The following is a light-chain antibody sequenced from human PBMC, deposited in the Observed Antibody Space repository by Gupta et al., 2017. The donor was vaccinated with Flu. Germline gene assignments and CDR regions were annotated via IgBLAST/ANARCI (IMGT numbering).Light chain of an antibody. CDR3: SFSDSRLSGDV. Sequence: QSVLTQPPSVSGAPGQRVTISCTGSSSNIVAGYDVHWYRQLPGTAPKPIIVGTDNRPSGVTDRGLYYQAGNYASREIKVLKSEEEADEYCSFSDSRLSGDVFGTGTTVTVL. V-gene: IGLV1-40*01. CDR1: SSNIVAGYD. J-gene: IGLJ1*01. CDR2: GTD.